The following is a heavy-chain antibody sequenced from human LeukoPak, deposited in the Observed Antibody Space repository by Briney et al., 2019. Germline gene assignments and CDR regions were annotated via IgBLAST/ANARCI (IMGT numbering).Heavy chain of an antibody. CDR2: IYSGGGT. V-gene: IGHV3-66*01. J-gene: IGHJ4*02. Sequence: EWVSVIYSGGGTYYADSVKGRFTISRDNSKNTLYLQMNSLRAEDTAVYYCGTTVTTGVADYWGQGTLVTVSS. D-gene: IGHD4-17*01. CDR3: GTTVTTGVADY.